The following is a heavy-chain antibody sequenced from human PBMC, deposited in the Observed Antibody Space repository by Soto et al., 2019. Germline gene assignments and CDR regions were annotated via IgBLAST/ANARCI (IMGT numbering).Heavy chain of an antibody. V-gene: IGHV1-69*13. CDR1: GGTFSSYA. Sequence: GASVKVSCKASGGTFSSYAISWVRQAPGQGLEWMGGIIPILGTANYAQKFQGRVTITADESTSTAYMELSSLRSEDTAVYYCARDPQYYDILTGPPRVNYYGMDVWGQGTTVTVSS. CDR3: ARDPQYYDILTGPPRVNYYGMDV. CDR2: IIPILGTA. J-gene: IGHJ6*02. D-gene: IGHD3-9*01.